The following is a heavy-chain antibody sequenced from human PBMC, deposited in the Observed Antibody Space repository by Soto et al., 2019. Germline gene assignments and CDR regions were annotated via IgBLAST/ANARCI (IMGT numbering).Heavy chain of an antibody. D-gene: IGHD3-22*01. CDR1: GYTFTGYY. CDR3: ARDGSSGVGGGWFWT. V-gene: IGHV1-2*04. J-gene: IGHJ5*02. Sequence: GASVKVSCKASGYTFTGYYMHWVRQAPGQGLEWMGWINPNSGGTNYAQKFQGWVTMTRDTSISTAYMELSRLRSDDTAVYYCARDGSSGVGGGWFWTWGKGSLVTVAS. CDR2: INPNSGGT.